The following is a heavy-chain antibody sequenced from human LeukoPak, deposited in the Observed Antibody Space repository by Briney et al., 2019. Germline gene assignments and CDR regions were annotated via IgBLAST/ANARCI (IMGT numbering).Heavy chain of an antibody. Sequence: PGGSLRLSCAASGFTFSSYGMHWVRQAPGKGLEWVAFIRYDGSNKFYADSLKGRFTISRDNSKNTLWLQMNSLRAEDTAVYYCARGRYCGNTNCLYGVTFYYSYMDVWGKGTTVTVSS. V-gene: IGHV3-30*02. CDR1: GFTFSSYG. CDR3: ARGRYCGNTNCLYGVTFYYSYMDV. D-gene: IGHD2-2*01. CDR2: IRYDGSNK. J-gene: IGHJ6*03.